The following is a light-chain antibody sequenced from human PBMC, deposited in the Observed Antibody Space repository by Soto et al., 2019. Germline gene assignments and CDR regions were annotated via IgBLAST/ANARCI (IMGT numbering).Light chain of an antibody. Sequence: EIVMTQSPATLSVSPGERATLSCRASQSVSTNLAWYQQTPGQAPRLLIYGASPRATGIPARFSGSGSGTEFTLTISSLQSEDFAVYYCQQYNNWPPQGTFGQGTKVDIK. CDR3: QQYNNWPPQGT. J-gene: IGKJ1*01. CDR1: QSVSTN. V-gene: IGKV3-15*01. CDR2: GAS.